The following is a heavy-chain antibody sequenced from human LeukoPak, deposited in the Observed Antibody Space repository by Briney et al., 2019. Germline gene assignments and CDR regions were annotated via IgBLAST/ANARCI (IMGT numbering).Heavy chain of an antibody. D-gene: IGHD2-15*01. V-gene: IGHV1-69*05. CDR2: IIPIFGTA. CDR3: ARDSSGGSMYYFDY. Sequence: SVKVSCKASGDTFSSNAISCVRQAPGQGLEWMGGIIPIFGTANYAQKFQGRVTITTDESTSTAYMELSSLRSEDTAVYYCARDSSGGSMYYFDYWGQGTLVTVSS. CDR1: GDTFSSNA. J-gene: IGHJ4*02.